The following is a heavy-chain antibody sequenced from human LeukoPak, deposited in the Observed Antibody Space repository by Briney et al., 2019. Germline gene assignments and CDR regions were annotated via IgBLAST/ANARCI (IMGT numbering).Heavy chain of an antibody. CDR2: INPNSGGT. CDR3: ASPDIVATKASFDI. J-gene: IGHJ3*02. D-gene: IGHD5-12*01. CDR1: GYTFTGYY. V-gene: IGHV1-2*06. Sequence: ASVKVSCKASGYTFTGYYMHWVRQAPGQGLEWMGRINPNSGGTNYAQKFQGRVTMTRDTSISTAYMELSRLRSDDTAVYYCASPDIVATKASFDIWGQGTMVTVSS.